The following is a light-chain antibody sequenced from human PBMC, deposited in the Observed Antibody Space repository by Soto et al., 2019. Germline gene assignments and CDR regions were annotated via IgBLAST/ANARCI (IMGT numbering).Light chain of an antibody. Sequence: DIQMTQSPSTLSASVGDRVTNTCRASQSISSWLAWYQQKPGKAPKLLIYKASSLESGVPSRFSGSGSGTEFTLTISSLQPDDFATYYCQQYDTYSPTTFGGGTKVEIK. V-gene: IGKV1-5*03. J-gene: IGKJ4*01. CDR1: QSISSW. CDR2: KAS. CDR3: QQYDTYSPTT.